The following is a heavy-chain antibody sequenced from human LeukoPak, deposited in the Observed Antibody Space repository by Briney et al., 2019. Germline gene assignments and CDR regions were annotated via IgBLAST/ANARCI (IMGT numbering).Heavy chain of an antibody. CDR3: ARGDGSSWFDY. V-gene: IGHV4-59*01. J-gene: IGHJ4*02. CDR2: IYYSGST. D-gene: IGHD6-13*01. Sequence: SETLSLTCTVSGGSISSYYWSWIRQPPGKGLEWIGYIYYSGSTNHNPSLKSRVTISVDTSKNQFSLKLSSVTAADTAVYYCARGDGSSWFDYWGQGTLVTVSS. CDR1: GGSISSYY.